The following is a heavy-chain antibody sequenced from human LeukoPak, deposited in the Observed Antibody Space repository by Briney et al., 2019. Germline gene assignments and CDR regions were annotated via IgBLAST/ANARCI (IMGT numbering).Heavy chain of an antibody. CDR1: GGSISSYY. D-gene: IGHD4-17*01. CDR2: IYYGGST. V-gene: IGHV4-59*01. Sequence: SETLSLTCTVSGGSISSYYWSWIRQPPGKGLEWIGYIYYGGSTNYNPSLKSRVTISVDTSKNQFSLKLSSVTAADTAVYYCARDTPTTVTTFSDGDAFDIWGQGTMVTVSS. CDR3: ARDTPTTVTTFSDGDAFDI. J-gene: IGHJ3*02.